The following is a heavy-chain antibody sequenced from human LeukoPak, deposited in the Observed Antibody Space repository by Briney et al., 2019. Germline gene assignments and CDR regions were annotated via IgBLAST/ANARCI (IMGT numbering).Heavy chain of an antibody. J-gene: IGHJ4*02. CDR1: GFTFNSYA. Sequence: PGGSLRLSCAASGFTFNSYAMSWVRQAPGKGLEWVSVISDSGGSTYYADSVKGRFTISRDNSKNTLFLQMNSLKTEDTAVYYCTTDKKKYYYDSSGYYYWGQGTLVTVSS. D-gene: IGHD3-22*01. CDR3: TTDKKKYYYDSSGYYY. CDR2: ISDSGGST. V-gene: IGHV3-23*01.